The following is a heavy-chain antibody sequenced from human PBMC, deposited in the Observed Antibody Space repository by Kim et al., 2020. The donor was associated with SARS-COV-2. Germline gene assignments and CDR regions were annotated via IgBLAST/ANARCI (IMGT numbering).Heavy chain of an antibody. Sequence: WETLSLTCAVYGGSFSGYYWSWIRQPPGKGLEWIGEINHSGSTNYNPSLKSRVTISVDTSKNQFSLKLSSVTAADTAVYYCARRAPDYYDILTGFSVGGMDVCGQGTTVTVSS. CDR1: GGSFSGYY. J-gene: IGHJ6*02. D-gene: IGHD3-9*01. V-gene: IGHV4-34*01. CDR2: INHSGST. CDR3: ARRAPDYYDILTGFSVGGMDV.